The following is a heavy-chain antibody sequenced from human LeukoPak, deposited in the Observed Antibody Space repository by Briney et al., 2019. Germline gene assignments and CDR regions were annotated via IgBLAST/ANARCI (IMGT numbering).Heavy chain of an antibody. Sequence: PGRSLRLSCAASGFTFSSSVMLWLRQAPGKGLEWGADISYDATNKYYADSVKGRFTLSRDNSKNPLYLQTNTLRDEDTAVYYCAKASSNYFYYFEYWGQGTLASVSS. CDR3: AKASSNYFYYFEY. J-gene: IGHJ4*02. CDR2: ISYDATNK. D-gene: IGHD2/OR15-2a*01. V-gene: IGHV3-30*18. CDR1: GFTFSSSV.